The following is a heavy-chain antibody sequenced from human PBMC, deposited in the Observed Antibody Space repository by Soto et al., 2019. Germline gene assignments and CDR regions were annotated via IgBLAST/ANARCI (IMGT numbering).Heavy chain of an antibody. Sequence: GGSLRLSCAASGFTFSSYGMHWVRQAPGKGLEWVAVISYDGSNKYYADSVKGRFTISRDNSKNTLYLQMNSLRAEDTAVYYCAKVPGSTVVTPPYYYGMDVWGQGTTVTVSS. CDR1: GFTFSSYG. CDR3: AKVPGSTVVTPPYYYGMDV. CDR2: ISYDGSNK. V-gene: IGHV3-30*18. J-gene: IGHJ6*02. D-gene: IGHD3-10*01.